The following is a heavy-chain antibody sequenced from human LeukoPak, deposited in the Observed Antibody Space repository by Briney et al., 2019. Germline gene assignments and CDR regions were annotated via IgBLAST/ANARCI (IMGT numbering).Heavy chain of an antibody. CDR3: LVAAAALGSHH. V-gene: IGHV4-34*01. D-gene: IGHD6-13*01. Sequence: SETLSLTCAVNGGSFTGLYWNWIRQPPGKGLEWIGEINHSGSTSYNPSLKSRATISVDTSRNQFSLKLSSMTAADTAVYYCLVAAAALGSHHWGQGTLVTVSS. J-gene: IGHJ1*01. CDR1: GGSFTGLY. CDR2: INHSGST.